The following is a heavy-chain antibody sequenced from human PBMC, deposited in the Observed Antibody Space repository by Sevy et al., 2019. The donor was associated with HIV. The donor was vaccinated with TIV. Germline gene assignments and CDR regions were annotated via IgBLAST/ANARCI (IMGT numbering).Heavy chain of an antibody. J-gene: IGHJ6*02. Sequence: GGSLRISCAASGFTFSRYGMHWVRQAPGKGLEWVAVIWYDGSRKYYADSVKGRFTISRDNSKNTLYLQMNSLRAEDTAVYYCARDPTDKGMDVWGQGTTVTVSS. V-gene: IGHV3-33*01. D-gene: IGHD4-4*01. CDR1: GFTFSRYG. CDR2: IWYDGSRK. CDR3: ARDPTDKGMDV.